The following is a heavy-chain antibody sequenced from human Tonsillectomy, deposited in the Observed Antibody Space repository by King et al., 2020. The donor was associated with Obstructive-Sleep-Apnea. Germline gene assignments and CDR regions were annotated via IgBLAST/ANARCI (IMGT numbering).Heavy chain of an antibody. Sequence: QLQESGPGLVKPSETLSLTCTVSGGSISSYYWSWIRQPPGKGLEWIGYIYYSGNTNYNPSLKSRVTISVDTSKNQFSLKLSSVTAADPAVYYCARDHGWSYGSGSYYPPNAFDIWGQGTMVTVSS. D-gene: IGHD3-10*01. CDR2: IYYSGNT. V-gene: IGHV4-59*01. CDR3: ARDHGWSYGSGSYYPPNAFDI. CDR1: GGSISSYY. J-gene: IGHJ3*02.